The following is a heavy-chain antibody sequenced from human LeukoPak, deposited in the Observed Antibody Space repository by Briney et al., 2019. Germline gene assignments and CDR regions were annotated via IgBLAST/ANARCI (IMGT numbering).Heavy chain of an antibody. D-gene: IGHD4-23*01. J-gene: IGHJ3*02. CDR3: AAERYGGISDCCNFEI. CDR2: IIVGSGTT. V-gene: IGHV1-58*02. CDR1: GYTFTNYA. Sequence: SVKVSCKASGYTFTNYAISWVRQAPGQGLEWMGWIIVGSGTTNYAQSLQGRLTITRDMSTNTACMELSSLRSEDTAVYYCAAERYGGISDCCNFEIWGQGTMVTVSS.